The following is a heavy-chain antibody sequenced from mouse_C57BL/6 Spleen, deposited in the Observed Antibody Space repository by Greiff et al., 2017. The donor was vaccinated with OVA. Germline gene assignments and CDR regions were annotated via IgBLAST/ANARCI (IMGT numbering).Heavy chain of an antibody. Sequence: VKLQQSGAELVRPGASVKLSCKASGYTFTDYYINWVKQRPGQGLEWIARIYPGSGNTYYNEKFKGKATLTAEKSSSTAYMQLSSLTFEDSAVYFCARGGLLNAMDYWGQGTSVTVSS. D-gene: IGHD1-1*01. CDR3: ARGGLLNAMDY. CDR1: GYTFTDYY. J-gene: IGHJ4*01. CDR2: IYPGSGNT. V-gene: IGHV1-76*01.